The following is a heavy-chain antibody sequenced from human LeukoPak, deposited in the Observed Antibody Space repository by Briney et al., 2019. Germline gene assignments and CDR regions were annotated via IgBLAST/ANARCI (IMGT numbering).Heavy chain of an antibody. D-gene: IGHD3-10*01. CDR1: GFTLSSYS. Sequence: GGSLRLSCAASGFTLSSYSMNWVRQAPGKGLEWVSYITIASNTIYYADSVRGRFTISRDNSKNTLYLQMNSLRAEDTAVYYCARYSHDSGNYQHYFDDWGQGTLVTVSS. J-gene: IGHJ4*02. CDR2: ITIASNTI. CDR3: ARYSHDSGNYQHYFDD. V-gene: IGHV3-48*01.